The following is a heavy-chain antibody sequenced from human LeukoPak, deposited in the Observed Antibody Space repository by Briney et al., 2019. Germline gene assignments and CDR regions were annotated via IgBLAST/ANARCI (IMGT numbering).Heavy chain of an antibody. CDR1: GYIFTSYW. J-gene: IGHJ4*02. Sequence: GESLKISCKGSGYIFTSYWIGWVRQMPGKGLEWMGIIYPADSDTGYSPSFQGQVTISADKSISTVYLRWSSLKASDTAMYYCARLYGSYFGYWGQGTLVTVSS. CDR2: IYPADSDT. D-gene: IGHD1-26*01. V-gene: IGHV5-51*01. CDR3: ARLYGSYFGY.